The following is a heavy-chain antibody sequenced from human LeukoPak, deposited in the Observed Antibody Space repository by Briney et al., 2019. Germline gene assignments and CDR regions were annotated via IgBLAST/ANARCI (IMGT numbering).Heavy chain of an antibody. CDR1: GFTFSGSA. J-gene: IGHJ6*02. Sequence: ASVKLSCAASGFTFSGSAMHWVRQASGKGLEWVGRIRSKANSYATAYAASVKGRFTISRDDSKNTAYLQMSSLKTEDTAVYYCTRFRNIASLYGMDVWGQGTTVTVSS. CDR3: TRFRNIASLYGMDV. V-gene: IGHV3-73*01. D-gene: IGHD2/OR15-2a*01. CDR2: IRSKANSYAT.